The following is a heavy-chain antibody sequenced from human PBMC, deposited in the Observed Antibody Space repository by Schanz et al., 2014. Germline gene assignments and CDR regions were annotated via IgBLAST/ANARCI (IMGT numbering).Heavy chain of an antibody. CDR3: AKVAPAATYLDS. V-gene: IGHV3-NL1*01. Sequence: QVQLVESGGGVVQPGRSLRLSCAASGFTFRSYGMHWVRQAPGKGLEWVSTIYSSGSTYYADSVKGRFTISRDNAKNSLFLQMNSLSAEDTAVYYCAKVAPAATYLDSWGLGTLVTVSS. CDR2: IYSSGST. J-gene: IGHJ4*02. D-gene: IGHD2-2*01. CDR1: GFTFRSYG.